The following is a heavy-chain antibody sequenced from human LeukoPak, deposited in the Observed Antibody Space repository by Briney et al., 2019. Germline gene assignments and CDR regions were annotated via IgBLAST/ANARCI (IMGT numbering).Heavy chain of an antibody. CDR1: GFTFSSYG. J-gene: IGHJ4*02. D-gene: IGHD3-10*01. CDR2: IRYDGSNK. Sequence: GGSLRLSCAASGFTFSSYGMHWVRQAPGKGLEWVAFIRYDGSNKYYADSVKGRFTISRDNSKNTLYLQMNSLRAEDTAVYYCAKDVSGSGSYYYFDYWGQGTLATVSS. CDR3: AKDVSGSGSYYYFDY. V-gene: IGHV3-30*02.